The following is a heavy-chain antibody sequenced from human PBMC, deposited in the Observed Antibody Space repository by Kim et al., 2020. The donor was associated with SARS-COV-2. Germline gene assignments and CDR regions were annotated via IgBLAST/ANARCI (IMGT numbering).Heavy chain of an antibody. J-gene: IGHJ6*02. V-gene: IGHV3-33*06. Sequence: GGSLRLSCAASGFTFSSYGMHWVRQAPGKGLEWVAVIWYDGSNKYYADSVKGRFTISRDNSKNTLYLQMNSLRAEDTAVYYCAKDIEGVYSGYYYYGMDVWGQGTTVTVS. D-gene: IGHD5-12*01. CDR3: AKDIEGVYSGYYYYGMDV. CDR2: IWYDGSNK. CDR1: GFTFSSYG.